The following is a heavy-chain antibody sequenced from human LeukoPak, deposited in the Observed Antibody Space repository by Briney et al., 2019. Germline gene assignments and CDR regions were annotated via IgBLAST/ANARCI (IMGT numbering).Heavy chain of an antibody. D-gene: IGHD3-10*01. CDR1: GGSISSGDYY. J-gene: IGHJ4*02. Sequence: SETLSLTCTVSGGSISSGDYYWSWIRQPPGKGLEWIGYIFYSGGTYYNPSLKSRVTISVDTSKNQFSLKLSSVTAADTAVYYCASLRTYYYGSGANGYYFDYWGQGTLVTVSS. CDR3: ASLRTYYYGSGANGYYFDY. CDR2: IFYSGGT. V-gene: IGHV4-30-4*08.